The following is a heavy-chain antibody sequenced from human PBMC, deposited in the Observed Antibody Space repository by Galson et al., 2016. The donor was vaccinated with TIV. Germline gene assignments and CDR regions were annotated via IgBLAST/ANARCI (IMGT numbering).Heavy chain of an antibody. CDR3: AVGRGMAASYMDV. Sequence: SVKVSCKASGGIFRSYAISWVRQAPGQGLEWMGGIIAIFGIPNYAQKFQGRVTITADESTTTVYMELSSLRSDDTAVYYCAVGRGMAASYMDVWGKGTTVTDS. CDR2: IIAIFGIP. V-gene: IGHV1-69*13. D-gene: IGHD5-24*01. J-gene: IGHJ6*03. CDR1: GGIFRSYA.